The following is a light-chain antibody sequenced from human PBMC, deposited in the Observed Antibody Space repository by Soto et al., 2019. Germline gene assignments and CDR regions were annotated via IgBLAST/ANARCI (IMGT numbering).Light chain of an antibody. Sequence: QSVLTRPPSVSGAPGQRVTISCTGSSSNIGAGYDVHWYQQLPGTAPKLLIYGNSNRPSGVPDRFSGSKSGTSASLAITGLQAEDEADYYCQSYDSSLRVFGVGTTLTVL. CDR2: GNS. V-gene: IGLV1-40*01. J-gene: IGLJ2*01. CDR1: SSNIGAGYD. CDR3: QSYDSSLRV.